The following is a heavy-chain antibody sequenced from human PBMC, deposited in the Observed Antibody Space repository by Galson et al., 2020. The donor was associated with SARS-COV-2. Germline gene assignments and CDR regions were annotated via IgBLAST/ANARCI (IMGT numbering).Heavy chain of an antibody. D-gene: IGHD3-22*01. CDR1: GGSISSSSYY. V-gene: IGHV4-39*01. J-gene: IGHJ5*02. CDR3: ARRSYYDSSGYYSFVVEP. CDR2: IYYSGST. Sequence: SETLSLTCTVSGGSISSSSYYWGWIRQPPGKGLEWIGSIYYSGSTYYNPSLKSRVTISVDTSKNQFSLKLSSVTAADTAVYYCARRSYYDSSGYYSFVVEPWGQGTLVTVSA.